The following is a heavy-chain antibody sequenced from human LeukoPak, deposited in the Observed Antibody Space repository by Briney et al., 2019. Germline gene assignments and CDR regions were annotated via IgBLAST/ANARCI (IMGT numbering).Heavy chain of an antibody. D-gene: IGHD3-9*01. J-gene: IGHJ3*02. CDR2: INQSGST. CDR1: GGSFSGYY. CDR3: ARGPHYDILTGYYNDAFDI. Sequence: PSETLSLTCAVYGGSFSGYYWSWIRQPPGKGLEWIGEINQSGSTNYNPSLKSRVTISEEPSKNQSSLKLSSAPAAETAVYYCARGPHYDILTGYYNDAFDIWGQGTMVTVSS. V-gene: IGHV4-34*01.